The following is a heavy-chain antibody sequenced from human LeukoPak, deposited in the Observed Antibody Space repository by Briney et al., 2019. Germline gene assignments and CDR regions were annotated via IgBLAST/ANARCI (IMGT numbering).Heavy chain of an antibody. Sequence: GGSLRLSCAASGFTFSSYSTNWVRQAPGKGLEWVSSISSSSSYIYYADSVKGRLTISRDNAKNSLYLQMNSLRAEDTAVYYCAREGGYSGYLYYYYYYMDVWGKGTTVTISS. CDR2: ISSSSSYI. V-gene: IGHV3-21*01. J-gene: IGHJ6*03. CDR1: GFTFSSYS. D-gene: IGHD5-12*01. CDR3: AREGGYSGYLYYYYYYMDV.